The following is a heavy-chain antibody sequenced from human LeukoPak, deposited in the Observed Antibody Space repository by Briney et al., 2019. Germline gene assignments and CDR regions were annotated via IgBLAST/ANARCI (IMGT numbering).Heavy chain of an antibody. CDR3: ARHVGSGTLGAFDI. Sequence: SETLSLTCTVSGGSISSYYWSWSRQPPGKGLEWIGNIYYSGSTNYNPSLKSRVTISVRTSKNQFSLKLSPVTATDTAVYYCARHVGSGTLGAFDIWGQGTMVTVSS. CDR1: GGSISSYY. CDR2: IYYSGST. J-gene: IGHJ3*02. D-gene: IGHD3-10*01. V-gene: IGHV4-59*08.